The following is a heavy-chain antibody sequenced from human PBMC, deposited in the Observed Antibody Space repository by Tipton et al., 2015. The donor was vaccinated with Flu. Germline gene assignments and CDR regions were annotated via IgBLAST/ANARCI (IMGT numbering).Heavy chain of an antibody. V-gene: IGHV4-39*07. D-gene: IGHD3-10*01. CDR3: ARVGAVTMVRGLAFDAFDI. CDR2: IYHSGST. CDR1: GASISSESYY. Sequence: TLSLTCTVSGASISSESYYWGWIRQPPRKGLEWIGNIYHSGSTNYNPSLKSRVTISLDKSKNQFSLNLSSVTAADTAVYYCARVGAVTMVRGLAFDAFDIWGLGTMVAASS. J-gene: IGHJ3*02.